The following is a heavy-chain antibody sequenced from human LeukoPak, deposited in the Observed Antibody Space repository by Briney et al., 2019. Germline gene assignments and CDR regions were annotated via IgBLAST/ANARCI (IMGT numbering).Heavy chain of an antibody. V-gene: IGHV4-59*08. D-gene: IGHD4-17*01. CDR3: ATHYGDYYYYYMDV. Sequence: SETLSLTCTVSVGSISSYYWSWFRHPPGKGLEGIGYIYYSGSTNYNPSLKSRVTISVDTSKNQFSLKLSSVTAADTAVYYCATHYGDYYYYYMDVWGKGTTVTVSS. CDR1: VGSISSYY. J-gene: IGHJ6*03. CDR2: IYYSGST.